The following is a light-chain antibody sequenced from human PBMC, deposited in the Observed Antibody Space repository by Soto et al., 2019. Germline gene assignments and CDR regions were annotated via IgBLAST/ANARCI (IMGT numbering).Light chain of an antibody. V-gene: IGLV2-14*02. CDR2: DVS. J-gene: IGLJ2*01. CDR3: SSYTSSSTVV. Sequence: QSALTQPASVSGSPGQSITISCTGTSSDVGDYNLVSWYQQHPGKAPKLMIFDVSKRPSGVSNRFSGSKSYNTASLTISGLQAEDEAGYYCSSYTSSSTVVFGGGTKLTVL. CDR1: SSDVGDYNL.